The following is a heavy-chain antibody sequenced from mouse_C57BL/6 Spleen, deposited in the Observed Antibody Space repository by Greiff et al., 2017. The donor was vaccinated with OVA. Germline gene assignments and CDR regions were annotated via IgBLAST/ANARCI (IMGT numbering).Heavy chain of an antibody. Sequence: VQLQQSGPELVKPGASVKISCKASGYAFSSSWMNWVKQRPGKGLEWIGRIYPGDGDTNYNGKFKGKATLTADKSSSTAYMQLSSLTSEDSAVYFGAYITTVVDPYFDYWGQGTTLTVSS. V-gene: IGHV1-82*01. J-gene: IGHJ2*01. CDR1: GYAFSSSW. CDR2: IYPGDGDT. CDR3: AYITTVVDPYFDY. D-gene: IGHD1-1*01.